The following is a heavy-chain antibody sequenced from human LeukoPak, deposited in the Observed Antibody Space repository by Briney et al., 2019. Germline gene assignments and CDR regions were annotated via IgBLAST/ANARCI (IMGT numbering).Heavy chain of an antibody. CDR1: GYTFTSYA. V-gene: IGHV7-4-1*02. CDR3: ARDSRIKYDTSGYIPYHYYGMDV. D-gene: IGHD3-22*01. J-gene: IGHJ6*02. CDR2: INTNTGNP. Sequence: ASVKVSCKGSGYTFTSYAMNWVRQAPGQGLEWMGWINTNTGNPTYAQGFTGRFVFSLDTSVSTAHLQISSLKAEDTAVYYCARDSRIKYDTSGYIPYHYYGMDVWGQGTTVTVSS.